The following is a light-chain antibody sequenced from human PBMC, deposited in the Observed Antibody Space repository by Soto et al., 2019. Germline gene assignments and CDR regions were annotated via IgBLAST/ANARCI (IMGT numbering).Light chain of an antibody. CDR2: AAS. V-gene: IGKV3-20*01. J-gene: IGKJ1*01. CDR3: QQYGTSPWA. CDR1: QSVGRNY. Sequence: EIVLTQFPGTLSLSPGERATLSCRASQSVGRNYVAWYQQKPGQAPRVIIYAASNRASGIPDRFSGSGFGTDFTLTISILEPEDFAVYYCQQYGTSPWAFGQGTKVEIK.